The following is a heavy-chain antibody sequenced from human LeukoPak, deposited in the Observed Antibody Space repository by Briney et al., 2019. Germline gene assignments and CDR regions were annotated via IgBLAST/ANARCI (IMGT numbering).Heavy chain of an antibody. J-gene: IGHJ4*02. CDR1: GYSISSGYY. D-gene: IGHD3-22*01. CDR3: ARASYYDSSGYYERWSGESK. CDR2: IYHSGST. Sequence: PSETLSLTCTVTGYSISSGYYWGWIRQPPGKGLEWIGSIYHSGSTYYNPSLKSRVTISVDTSKNQFSLKLSSVTAADTAVYYCARASYYDSSGYYERWSGESKWGQGTLVTVSS. V-gene: IGHV4-38-2*02.